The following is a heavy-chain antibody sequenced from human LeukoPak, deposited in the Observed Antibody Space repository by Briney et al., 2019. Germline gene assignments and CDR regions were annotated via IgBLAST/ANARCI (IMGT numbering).Heavy chain of an antibody. V-gene: IGHV5-51*01. D-gene: IGHD2-2*01. CDR2: IYPGDSNT. Sequence: GESLKISCKASGYSFTNYWIGWVRQMPGEGLEWMGVIYPGDSNTRYSPSFQGQVTISADKSISTAYLQWSSLKASDTAMYYCARHRYCSSSTCYVGHWGQGTLVTVSS. J-gene: IGHJ4*02. CDR1: GYSFTNYW. CDR3: ARHRYCSSSTCYVGH.